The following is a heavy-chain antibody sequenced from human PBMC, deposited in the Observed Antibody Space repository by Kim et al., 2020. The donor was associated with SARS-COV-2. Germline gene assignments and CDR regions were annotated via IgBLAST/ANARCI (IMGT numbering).Heavy chain of an antibody. D-gene: IGHD6-13*01. V-gene: IGHV4-39*01. J-gene: IGHJ4*02. CDR3: ARGTAAADFDY. Sequence: YYNPSLKSRVTISVDTSKIQFSLKLSSVTAADTAVYYCARGTAAADFDYWGQGTLVTVSS.